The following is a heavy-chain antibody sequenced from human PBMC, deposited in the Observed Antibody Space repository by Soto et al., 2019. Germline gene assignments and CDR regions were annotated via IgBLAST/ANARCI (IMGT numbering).Heavy chain of an antibody. CDR2: INAYNGNT. V-gene: IGHV1-18*01. Sequence: GASVKVSCKASGYTFTSYAMHWVRQAPGQRLEWMGWINAYNGNTNYAQKLQGRVTMTTDTSTSTAYMELRSLRSDDTAVYYCARVRLVDIPASITMIVVVPGDYWGQGTLVTVSS. J-gene: IGHJ4*02. CDR1: GYTFTSYA. D-gene: IGHD3-22*01. CDR3: ARVRLVDIPASITMIVVVPGDY.